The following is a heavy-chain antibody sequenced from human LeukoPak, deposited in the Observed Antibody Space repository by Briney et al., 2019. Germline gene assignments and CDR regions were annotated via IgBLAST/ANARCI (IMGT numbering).Heavy chain of an antibody. CDR3: ARSHCSTSSCDTTYFQY. CDR1: GYTFTGYY. V-gene: IGHV1-2*02. Sequence: GASVKVSRKASGYTFTGYYIQWLRQAPGQGLEWMGWINPNSGGTRYPQKFQGRVTMTRDTSISTAYMELSRLRSDDTAMYYCARSHCSTSSCDTTYFQYWGQGTLITVS. CDR2: INPNSGGT. J-gene: IGHJ4*02. D-gene: IGHD2-2*01.